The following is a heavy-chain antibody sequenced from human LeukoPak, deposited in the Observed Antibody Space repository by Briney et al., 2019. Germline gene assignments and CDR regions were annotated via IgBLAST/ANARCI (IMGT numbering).Heavy chain of an antibody. Sequence: GGSLRLSCAASGFTFSSYGMHWVRQAPGKGLEWVAVISYDGSNKYSADPVKGRFTISRDNSKNTLYLQMNSLRAEDTAVYYCAKAYGSGSYGRFDWFDPWGQGTLVTVSS. CDR3: AKAYGSGSYGRFDWFDP. D-gene: IGHD3-10*01. CDR1: GFTFSSYG. V-gene: IGHV3-30*18. J-gene: IGHJ5*02. CDR2: ISYDGSNK.